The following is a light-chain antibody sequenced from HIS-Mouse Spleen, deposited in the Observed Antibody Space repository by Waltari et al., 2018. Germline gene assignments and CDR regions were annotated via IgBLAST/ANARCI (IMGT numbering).Light chain of an antibody. CDR1: QSVSSSY. J-gene: IGKJ2*01. V-gene: IGKV3-20*01. Sequence: EIVLTQSPGTLSLSPGERATLSCRASQSVSSSYLAWYQQKPGQAPRLLLYGASSRATGIPDSFSGGGSGTDFTLTISRLEPEDFAVYYCQQYGSSPPYTFGQGTKLEIK. CDR2: GAS. CDR3: QQYGSSPPYT.